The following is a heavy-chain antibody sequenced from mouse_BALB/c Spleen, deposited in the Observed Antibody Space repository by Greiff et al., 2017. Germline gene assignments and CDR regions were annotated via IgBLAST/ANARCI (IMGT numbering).Heavy chain of an antibody. V-gene: IGHV1-31*01. D-gene: IGHD1-2*01. CDR3: ARDSSSDFDY. J-gene: IGHJ2*01. CDR1: GYSFTGYY. Sequence: VQLQQSGPELVKPGASVKISCKASGYSFTGYYMHWVKQSHVKSLEWIGRINPYNGATSYNQNFKDKASLTVDKSSSTAYMELHSLTSEDSAVYYCARDSSSDFDYWGQGTTRTVSS. CDR2: INPYNGAT.